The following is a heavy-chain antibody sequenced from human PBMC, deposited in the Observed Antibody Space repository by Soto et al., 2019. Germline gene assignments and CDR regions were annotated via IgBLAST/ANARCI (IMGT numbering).Heavy chain of an antibody. CDR1: GGTFGNFA. CDR2: IIPIYGTS. D-gene: IGHD3-16*02. J-gene: IGHJ2*01. V-gene: IGHV1-69*01. Sequence: QVQLVQSGAELKKPGSSVKVSCKVSGGTFGNFAISWVRQAPGQGPEWVAGIIPIYGTSNLADDFRGRITLTADEATATAYMERSSLRSEDTAICYCATGSRDGYTYWYFDLWGRGTQVTVSS. CDR3: ATGSRDGYTYWYFDL.